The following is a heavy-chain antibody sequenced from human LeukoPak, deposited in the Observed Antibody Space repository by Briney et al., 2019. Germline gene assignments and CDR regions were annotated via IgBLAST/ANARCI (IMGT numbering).Heavy chain of an antibody. CDR1: GFSFANYW. D-gene: IGHD6-13*01. CDR2: MNPANSDS. Sequence: GESLKISCKGSGFSFANYWIAWVRQMPGEGLEWMGIMNPANSDSRYSPSFQGQVTFSADKSISTAYLQWSSLKASDRAMYYCARRTAATGREFDYWGQGTLVTVSS. CDR3: ARRTAATGREFDY. J-gene: IGHJ4*02. V-gene: IGHV5-51*01.